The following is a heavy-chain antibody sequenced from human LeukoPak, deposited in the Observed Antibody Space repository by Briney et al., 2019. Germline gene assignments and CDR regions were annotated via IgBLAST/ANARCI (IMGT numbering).Heavy chain of an antibody. CDR3: ARERGGLRNAFDI. J-gene: IGHJ3*02. CDR2: IWYDGSSK. V-gene: IGHV3-33*01. CDR1: GFTFSNYG. D-gene: IGHD4-17*01. Sequence: GRSLRLSCAASGFTFSNYGMHWVRQAPGKGLEWVAVIWYDGSSKYYADSVKGRFTISRDTSKNTLYLQMDSLRAEDTAVYYCARERGGLRNAFDIWGQGTMVTVSS.